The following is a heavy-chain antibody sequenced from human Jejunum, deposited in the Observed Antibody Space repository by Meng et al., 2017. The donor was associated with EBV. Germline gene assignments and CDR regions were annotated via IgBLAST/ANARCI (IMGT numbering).Heavy chain of an antibody. CDR2: FIPFFGPS. CDR1: GGTFSRYA. D-gene: IGHD3-10*01. V-gene: IGHV1-69*06. CDR3: ARLLDLTYGSGNGP. Sequence: QVQFVQSGAEVKTPXASVKVXGRASGGTFSRYAISWVRQAPGQGLEWMGRFIPFFGPSDYAQKFQGRVTLTADKSTSTAYMELSSLRSDDTAVYYCARLLDLTYGSGNGPWGHGTLVTVSS. J-gene: IGHJ5*02.